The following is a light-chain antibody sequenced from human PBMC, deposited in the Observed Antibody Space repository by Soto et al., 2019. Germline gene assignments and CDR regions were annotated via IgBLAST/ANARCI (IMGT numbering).Light chain of an antibody. CDR3: QQYQTYSQ. Sequence: DIQMTQSPSTLSASVGDRVTITCRASQSINTWLAWYQLKPGRAPKLLIYKASTLESGVSSRFSGSGSGTEFTLTISSLQPDEFATYYCQQYQTYSQFGQGTKVDI. J-gene: IGKJ1*01. CDR2: KAS. CDR1: QSINTW. V-gene: IGKV1-5*03.